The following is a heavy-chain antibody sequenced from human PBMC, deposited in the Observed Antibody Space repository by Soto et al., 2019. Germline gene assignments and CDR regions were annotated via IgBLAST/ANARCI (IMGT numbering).Heavy chain of an antibody. Sequence: EVPLVESGGGLVQPGGSLRLSCVDSGFTFSSYWMSWVRQAPVKGLGWVGNIKQDGSEENYVDSLKGRFTISRDNAKNSMYLQMNSLRVEDTAVYYCARIAATGRGWDVWGQGTTVVVSS. CDR2: IKQDGSEE. D-gene: IGHD6-13*01. J-gene: IGHJ6*02. CDR3: ARIAATGRGWDV. CDR1: GFTFSSYW. V-gene: IGHV3-7*01.